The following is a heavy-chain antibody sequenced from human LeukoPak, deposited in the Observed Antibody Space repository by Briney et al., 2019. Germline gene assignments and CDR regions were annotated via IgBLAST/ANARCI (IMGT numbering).Heavy chain of an antibody. CDR1: GFTFSSYW. V-gene: IGHV3-74*01. Sequence: GGSLRLSCAASGFTFSSYWLQWVRQAPGKGLVWVSRINRDGSSTSYADSVQGRFTISRDNAKNTLYPQMNSLRAEDTAVYDCAREGPTVTTHMDVWGKGTTVTVSS. D-gene: IGHD4-17*01. CDR3: AREGPTVTTHMDV. J-gene: IGHJ6*03. CDR2: INRDGSST.